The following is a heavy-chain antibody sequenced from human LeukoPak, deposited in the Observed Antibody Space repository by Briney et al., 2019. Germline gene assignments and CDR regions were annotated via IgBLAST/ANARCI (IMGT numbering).Heavy chain of an antibody. Sequence: PGGSLGLSCAASGFTFSSSGMHWVRQAPGKGLEWVAVISYDGSNTYYADSVKGRFTISRDNSKNTLYLQMNSLRPEDTAVYYCAKDLQTSGLHDAFDIWGQGTMVTVSS. CDR2: ISYDGSNT. J-gene: IGHJ3*02. CDR1: GFTFSSSG. D-gene: IGHD6-19*01. CDR3: AKDLQTSGLHDAFDI. V-gene: IGHV3-30*18.